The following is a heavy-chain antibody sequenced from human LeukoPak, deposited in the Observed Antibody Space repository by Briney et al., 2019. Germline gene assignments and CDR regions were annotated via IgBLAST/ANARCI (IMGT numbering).Heavy chain of an antibody. J-gene: IGHJ4*02. V-gene: IGHV1-18*01. Sequence: ASVKVSCKASGYAFTSYGISWVRQAPGQGLEWMGWISAYNGNTNYAQKFLGRVSMTADTSTSTAYMELRSLTSDDTAVYYCARSGRGTYYYFDLWGQGTLVTVSS. CDR3: ARSGRGTYYYFDL. CDR2: ISAYNGNT. CDR1: GYAFTSYG. D-gene: IGHD5-12*01.